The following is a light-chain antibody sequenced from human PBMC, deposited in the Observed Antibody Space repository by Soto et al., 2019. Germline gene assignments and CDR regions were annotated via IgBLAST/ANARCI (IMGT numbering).Light chain of an antibody. J-gene: IGKJ5*01. CDR2: AAS. V-gene: IGKV1-27*01. Sequence: DIQMTQSPPSLSASVGDRVTITCRASQGISNFLAWYQQKPGKVPKLLISAASTLQSGVPSRFSGSGSGTDFTLTITSLQPEDVATYYCQKYSSVITFGQGTRLDIK. CDR1: QGISNF. CDR3: QKYSSVIT.